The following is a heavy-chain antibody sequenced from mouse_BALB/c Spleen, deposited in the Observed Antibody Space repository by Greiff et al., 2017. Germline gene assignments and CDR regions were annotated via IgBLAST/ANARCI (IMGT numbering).Heavy chain of an antibody. J-gene: IGHJ4*01. D-gene: IGHD2-1*01. CDR1: GFSLTGYG. CDR2: IWGDGST. CDR3: ARGGNWHYYAMDY. Sequence: QVQLKESGPGLVAPSQSLSITCTVSGFSLTGYGVNWVRQPPGKGLEWLGMIWGDGSTDYNSALKSRLSISKDNSKSQVFLKMNSLQTDDTARYYCARGGNWHYYAMDYWGQGTSVTVSS. V-gene: IGHV2-6-7*01.